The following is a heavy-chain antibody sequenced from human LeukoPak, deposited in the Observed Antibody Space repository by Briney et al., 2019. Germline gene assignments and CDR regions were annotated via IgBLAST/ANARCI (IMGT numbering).Heavy chain of an antibody. J-gene: IGHJ4*02. CDR2: TSFDGTNK. CDR3: AKDAGWGSPVTAIDY. CDR1: GFTFSSYG. Sequence: GGSLRLSCAASGFTFSSYGMHWVRQAPGKGLEWVAVTSFDGTNKYYADSLKGRFSISRDNSKNTVYLQINSLRAEDAAVYYCAKDAGWGSPVTAIDYWGQGTLVTVSS. V-gene: IGHV3-30*18. D-gene: IGHD3-10*01.